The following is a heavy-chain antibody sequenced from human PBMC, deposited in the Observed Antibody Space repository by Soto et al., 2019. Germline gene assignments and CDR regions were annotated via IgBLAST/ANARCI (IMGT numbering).Heavy chain of an antibody. CDR3: ARDGVPHYFPGSHYLADY. CDR2: IIPILGTA. D-gene: IGHD3-10*01. CDR1: GGTFSKYA. Sequence: PRASVKVSCKASGGTFSKYAISWVRQAPGQGLEWMGGIIPILGTANYTQRFVGRVTITADESTNTAYMELSSLGSDDTAVYYCARDGVPHYFPGSHYLADYWGQGTLVTVSS. V-gene: IGHV1-69*13. J-gene: IGHJ4*02.